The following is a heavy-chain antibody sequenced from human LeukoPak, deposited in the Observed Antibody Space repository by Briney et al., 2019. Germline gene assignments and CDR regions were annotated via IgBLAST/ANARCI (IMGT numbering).Heavy chain of an antibody. Sequence: GGSLRLSCAASGFTFSSYSVNWVRQAPGKGLEWVSSISSSSSYIYYADSVKGRFTISRDNAKNSLYLQMNSLRAEDTAVYYCARAVPYGDYVPDYWGQGTLVTVSS. CDR2: ISSSSSYI. V-gene: IGHV3-21*01. J-gene: IGHJ4*02. CDR3: ARAVPYGDYVPDY. CDR1: GFTFSSYS. D-gene: IGHD4-17*01.